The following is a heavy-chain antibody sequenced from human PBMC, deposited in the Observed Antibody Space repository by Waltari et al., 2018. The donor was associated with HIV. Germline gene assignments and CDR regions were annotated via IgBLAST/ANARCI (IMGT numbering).Heavy chain of an antibody. J-gene: IGHJ4*02. D-gene: IGHD3-10*01. Sequence: QVQLVESGGGVVQPGDVLRLSCASSGPALGTDGMHSARQAPGKGLEWLAAISYDGMKKYYGGSLRGRLTISRDNSKKTLYLQMNTLRPEDTAIYFCARDSSQVHWFGESLALWGQGTLVIVSS. CDR3: ARDSSQVHWFGESLAL. CDR1: GPALGTDG. CDR2: ISYDGMKK. V-gene: IGHV3-30*03.